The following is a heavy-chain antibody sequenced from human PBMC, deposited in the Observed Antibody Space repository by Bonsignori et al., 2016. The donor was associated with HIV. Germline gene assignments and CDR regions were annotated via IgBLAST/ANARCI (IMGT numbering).Heavy chain of an antibody. D-gene: IGHD3-22*01. Sequence: RQAPGKGLEWIGEVSHSGSTNYNPSLKSRVTISVDPSKNQYSLKLTSVTAADTAVYYCAYDSSGYYLGTFDSWGQGTLVTVSS. CDR3: AYDSSGYYLGTFDS. V-gene: IGHV4-34*01. J-gene: IGHJ4*02. CDR2: VSHSGST.